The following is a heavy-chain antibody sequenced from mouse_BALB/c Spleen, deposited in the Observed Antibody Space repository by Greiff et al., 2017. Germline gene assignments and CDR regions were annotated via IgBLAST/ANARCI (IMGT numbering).Heavy chain of an antibody. CDR3: ARGWYYGSSFAY. CDR1: GFTFSSFG. CDR2: ISSGSSTI. D-gene: IGHD1-1*01. V-gene: IGHV5-17*02. Sequence: EVQLVESGGGLVQPGGSRKLSCAASGFTFSSFGMHWVRQAPEKGLEWVAYISSGSSTIYYADTVKGRFTISRDNPKNTLFLQMTSLRSEDTAMYYCARGWYYGSSFAYWGQGTLVTVSA. J-gene: IGHJ3*01.